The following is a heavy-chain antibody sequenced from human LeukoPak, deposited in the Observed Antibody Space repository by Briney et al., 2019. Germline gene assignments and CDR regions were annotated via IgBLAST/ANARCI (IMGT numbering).Heavy chain of an antibody. CDR3: ARVVDDSRSDYFDY. V-gene: IGHV1-69*04. D-gene: IGHD6-13*01. CDR2: IIPILGIA. Sequence: GASVKVSCKASGGTFSSYAISWVRQAPGQGLEWMGSIIPILGIANYAQKLQGRVTITADKSTSTAYMELSSLRSEDTAVYYCARVVDDSRSDYFDYWGQGTLVTVSS. J-gene: IGHJ4*02. CDR1: GGTFSSYA.